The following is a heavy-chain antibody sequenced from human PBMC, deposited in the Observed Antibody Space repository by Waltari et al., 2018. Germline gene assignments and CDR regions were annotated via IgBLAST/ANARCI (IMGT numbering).Heavy chain of an antibody. CDR2: IYYSGNT. V-gene: IGHV4-39*01. Sequence: QLQLQESGPGLVKPSETLSLTCTVSGGSISSSSYYWGWIRQPPGKGLEWIGSIYYSGNTYYNPSLKSRVTISVDTSKNQFSLKLSSVTAADTAVYYCARHAVPNSSSWLSHRYFDYWGQGTLVTVSS. CDR3: ARHAVPNSSSWLSHRYFDY. CDR1: GGSISSSSYY. D-gene: IGHD6-13*01. J-gene: IGHJ4*02.